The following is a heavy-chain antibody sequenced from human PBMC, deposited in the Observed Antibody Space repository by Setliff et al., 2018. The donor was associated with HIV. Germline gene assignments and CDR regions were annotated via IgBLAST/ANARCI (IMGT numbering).Heavy chain of an antibody. CDR1: GFTFSSYA. CDR3: ARDSGTTVGATRPGY. J-gene: IGHJ4*02. Sequence: PGGSLRLSCAASGFTFSSYAMHWVRQAPGKGLEWVAVISYDGSNKYYADSVKGRFTISRDNSKNTLYLQMNSLRAEDTAVYYCARDSGTTVGATRPGYWGQGTLVTVSS. D-gene: IGHD1-26*01. V-gene: IGHV3-30*07. CDR2: ISYDGSNK.